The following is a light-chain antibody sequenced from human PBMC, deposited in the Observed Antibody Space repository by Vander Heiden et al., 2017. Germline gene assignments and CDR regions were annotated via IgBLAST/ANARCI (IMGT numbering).Light chain of an antibody. Sequence: SYELTQPPSVSLSPGPTARITCSGDALPKQYAFGYQQKPGQAPVLVIYKDNERPSGIPERFSGSSSGTTVTLTISGVRAEDEADYHCQSADSSGTYRLFGGGTKLTVL. V-gene: IGLV3-25*03. J-gene: IGLJ3*02. CDR1: ALPKQY. CDR3: QSADSSGTYRL. CDR2: KDN.